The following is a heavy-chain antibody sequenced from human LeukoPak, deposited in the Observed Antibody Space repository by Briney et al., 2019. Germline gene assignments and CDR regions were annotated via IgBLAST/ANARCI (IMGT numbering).Heavy chain of an antibody. D-gene: IGHD6-6*01. V-gene: IGHV4-38-2*02. CDR3: ARVVVQEGYYYYYYMDV. CDR1: GYSISSGYF. CDR2: IYHSGAT. J-gene: IGHJ6*03. Sequence: SETLSLTCSVSGYSISSGYFWGWIRQPPGKGLEWIGRIYHSGATYYDPSLKSRVTISVDTSRNEFSLKLSSVTAADTAVYYCARVVVQEGYYYYYYMDVWGKGTTVTVSS.